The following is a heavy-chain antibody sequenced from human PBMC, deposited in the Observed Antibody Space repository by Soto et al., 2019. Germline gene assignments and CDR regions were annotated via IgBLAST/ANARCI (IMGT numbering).Heavy chain of an antibody. D-gene: IGHD3-22*01. CDR1: GDPVSSGSYY. J-gene: IGHJ4*02. Sequence: SETLSLTCSVSGDPVSSGSYYWTWVRQHPVKGLEWIGYIYYSGSTYYNPSLKSRVTISVDTSKNQFSLKLSSVTAADTAVYYCARARLRYYYDSSGYDHFDYWGQGTLVTVSS. CDR3: ARARLRYYYDSSGYDHFDY. V-gene: IGHV4-31*03. CDR2: IYYSGST.